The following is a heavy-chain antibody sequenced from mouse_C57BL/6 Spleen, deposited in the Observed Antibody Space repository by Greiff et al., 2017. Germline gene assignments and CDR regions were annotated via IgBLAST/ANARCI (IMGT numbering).Heavy chain of an antibody. CDR2: IHPNSGGT. D-gene: IGHD2-2*01. Sequence: VQLQQPGAELVKPGASVKLSCKASGYTFTSYWMHWVKQRPGQGLEWIGMIHPNSGGTNYNEKFKSKATLTVDKSSSTAYMQLSSLTSEDSAVYDCARNCGGNDDAMDYWGQGTLVTVSS. V-gene: IGHV1-64*01. CDR3: ARNCGGNDDAMDY. CDR1: GYTFTSYW. J-gene: IGHJ4*01.